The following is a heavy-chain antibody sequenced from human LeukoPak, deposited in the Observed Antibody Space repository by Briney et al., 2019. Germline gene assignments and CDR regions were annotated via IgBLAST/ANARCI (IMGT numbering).Heavy chain of an antibody. CDR1: GFTFGAYS. Sequence: GGSLRLSCAASGFTFGAYSMDWVRQAPGKGVEWISYISSDGQNIYYADSVKGRFTISRDNAKNSLYLQMNSLSDEDSAFYYCARTRSGYYFDYWGQGTLVTVSP. D-gene: IGHD3-3*01. J-gene: IGHJ4*02. CDR2: ISSDGQNI. CDR3: ARTRSGYYFDY. V-gene: IGHV3-48*02.